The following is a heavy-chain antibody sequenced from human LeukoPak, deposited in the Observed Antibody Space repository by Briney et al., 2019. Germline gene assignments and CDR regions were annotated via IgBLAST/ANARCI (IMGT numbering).Heavy chain of an antibody. CDR3: AKDSGDYFSIQNYFDC. CDR1: GFTFSSYA. D-gene: IGHD3-22*01. V-gene: IGHV3-23*01. J-gene: IGHJ4*02. Sequence: GGSLRLSCAASGFTFSSYAMSWVRQAPGKGLEWVSAISGSGGSTYYADSVKGRFTISRDNSKSTLYLQMNSLRAEDTAVYYCAKDSGDYFSIQNYFDCWGQGTLVTVSS. CDR2: ISGSGGST.